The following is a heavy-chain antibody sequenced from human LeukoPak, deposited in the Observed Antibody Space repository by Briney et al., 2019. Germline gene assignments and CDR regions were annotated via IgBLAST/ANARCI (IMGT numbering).Heavy chain of an antibody. CDR2: IYHSGST. CDR3: ARLTTVTADAFDI. V-gene: IGHV4-30-2*01. Sequence: SQTLSFTCAVSGGSISSGGYSWRWIRQPPGKGLEWIGYIYHSGSTYYNPSLKSRVTISVDRSKNQFSLKLSSVTAADTAVYYCARLTTVTADAFDIWGQGTMVTVSS. CDR1: GGSISSGGYS. J-gene: IGHJ3*02. D-gene: IGHD4-17*01.